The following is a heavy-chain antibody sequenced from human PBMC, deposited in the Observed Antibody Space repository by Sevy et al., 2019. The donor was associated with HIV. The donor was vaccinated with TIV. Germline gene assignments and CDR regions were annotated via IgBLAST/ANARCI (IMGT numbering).Heavy chain of an antibody. CDR3: AKDPRPSHRITTFGGVDYFEY. CDR2: IRSDESEQ. J-gene: IGHJ4*02. Sequence: GGSLRLSCAASGFTFSTYGMHWVRQAPGKGLEWVAFIRSDESEQYCADSVKGRCTISRDNTKSTLSLRLSSLRDEDTAVYYCAKDPRPSHRITTFGGVDYFEYWGQGTLVTVSS. CDR1: GFTFSTYG. V-gene: IGHV3-30*02. D-gene: IGHD3-3*01.